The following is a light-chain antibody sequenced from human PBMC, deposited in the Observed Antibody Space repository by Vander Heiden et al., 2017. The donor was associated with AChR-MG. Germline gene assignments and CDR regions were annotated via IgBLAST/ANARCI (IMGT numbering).Light chain of an antibody. J-gene: IGKJ1*01. CDR2: GAS. CDR1: QSVSSSY. Sequence: EIVLPQSPGTLSLSPGERATLPCRASQSVSSSYLAWYQQKPGQAPRLLIYGASGRATGIPDRFSGSGSGTDFTLTISRLEPEDFAVYYCQQYGSSLWTFGQGTKVEIK. CDR3: QQYGSSLWT. V-gene: IGKV3-20*01.